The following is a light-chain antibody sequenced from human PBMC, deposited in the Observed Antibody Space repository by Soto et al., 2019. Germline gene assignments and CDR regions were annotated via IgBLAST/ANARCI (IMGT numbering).Light chain of an antibody. CDR3: NSYTTSDSLV. J-gene: IGLJ3*02. CDR1: SSDVGAYNY. Sequence: QSALTQPASVSGSPGQSITISCTGSSSDVGAYNYVSWYQQHPGKAPKLMIYEVSNRPSGVSNRFSGPKSGNTASLTISGLQADDEADYYCNSYTTSDSLVFGGGTKLIVL. CDR2: EVS. V-gene: IGLV2-14*01.